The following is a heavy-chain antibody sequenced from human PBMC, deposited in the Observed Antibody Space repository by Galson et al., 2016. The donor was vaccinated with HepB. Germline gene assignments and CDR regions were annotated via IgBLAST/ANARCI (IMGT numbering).Heavy chain of an antibody. D-gene: IGHD3-16*02. CDR1: GGSISSNNW. CDR3: AHRRDTFGGALVGTFDY. Sequence: TLSLTCAVSGGSISSNNWWTWVRQPPGKALEWLGFIYWDDDKYYRPTLKSRLTIPKDTSKNQVVLTLTNVDPVDTATYYCAHRRDTFGGALVGTFDYWGQGTRVTVSS. CDR2: IYWDDDK. J-gene: IGHJ4*02. V-gene: IGHV2-5*08.